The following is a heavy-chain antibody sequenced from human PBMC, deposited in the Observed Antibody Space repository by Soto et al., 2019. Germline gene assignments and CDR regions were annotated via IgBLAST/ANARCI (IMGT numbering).Heavy chain of an antibody. CDR3: ARGYSSSWYGYYYYGMDV. Sequence: SETLSLTGTVSGGSISSSSYYWGWIRQPPGKGLEWIGSIDYSASTYYNPSLKSRVTISVATSKNQFSLKLSSVTAADTAVYYCARGYSSSWYGYYYYGMDVWGQGTTVTVSS. CDR1: GGSISSSSYY. J-gene: IGHJ6*02. CDR2: IDYSAST. D-gene: IGHD6-13*01. V-gene: IGHV4-39*01.